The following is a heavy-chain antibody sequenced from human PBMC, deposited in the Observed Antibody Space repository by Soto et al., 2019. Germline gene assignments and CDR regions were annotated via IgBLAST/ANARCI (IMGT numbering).Heavy chain of an antibody. CDR1: GFAFTSHA. CDR3: ARDGQAGSTYGLDV. Sequence: QVRLVEYRGGVVQLGISLRLSCAASGFAFTSHAMHWVRQAPGKGLQWVAQIWGDGGNKYYADSVKGRITISRDNSKNTVYLQLNSLRAEDTAVYYCARDGQAGSTYGLDVWGQGTTVTVSS. V-gene: IGHV3-33*01. J-gene: IGHJ6*02. CDR2: IWGDGGNK. D-gene: IGHD2-2*01.